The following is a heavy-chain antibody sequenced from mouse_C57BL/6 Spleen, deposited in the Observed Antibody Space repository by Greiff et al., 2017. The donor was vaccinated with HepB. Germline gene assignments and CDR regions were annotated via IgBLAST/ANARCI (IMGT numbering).Heavy chain of an antibody. CDR3: AINYGSSYLLAY. J-gene: IGHJ3*01. V-gene: IGHV5-17*01. CDR2: ISSGSSTI. Sequence: EVKVVESGGGLVKPGGSLKLSCAASGFTFSDYGMHWVRQAPEKGLEWVAYISSGSSTIYYAATVKGRFTISRDNAKNTLFLQMTSLRSEDTAMYYCAINYGSSYLLAYWGQGTLVTVSA. D-gene: IGHD1-1*01. CDR1: GFTFSDYG.